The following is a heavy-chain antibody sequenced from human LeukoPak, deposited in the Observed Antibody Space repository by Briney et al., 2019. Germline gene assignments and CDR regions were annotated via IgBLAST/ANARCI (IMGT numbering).Heavy chain of an antibody. D-gene: IGHD2-2*01. V-gene: IGHV1-69*04. CDR1: GYTFTGYY. Sequence: GASVKVSCKASGYTFTGYYMHWVRQAPGQGLEWMGRIIPILGIANYAQKFQGRVTITADKSTSTAYMELSSLRSEDTAVYYCAREEYCSSTSCPNYYGMDVWGQGTTVTVSS. CDR3: AREEYCSSTSCPNYYGMDV. J-gene: IGHJ6*02. CDR2: IIPILGIA.